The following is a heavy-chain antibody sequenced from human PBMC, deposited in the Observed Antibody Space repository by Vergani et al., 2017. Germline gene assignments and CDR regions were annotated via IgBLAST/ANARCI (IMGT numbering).Heavy chain of an antibody. V-gene: IGHV3-30*03. Sequence: VQLLESGGGVVQPGRSLRLSCAASGFTFSSYGMHWVRQAPGKGLEWVAVISYDGSNKYYVDSVKGRFTISRDNAKNSLYLQMNSLRAEDTAVYYCARDSQGGNGRYKPPYYYYYYMDVWGKGTTVTVSS. CDR2: ISYDGSNK. J-gene: IGHJ6*03. D-gene: IGHD4-23*01. CDR1: GFTFSSYG. CDR3: ARDSQGGNGRYKPPYYYYYYMDV.